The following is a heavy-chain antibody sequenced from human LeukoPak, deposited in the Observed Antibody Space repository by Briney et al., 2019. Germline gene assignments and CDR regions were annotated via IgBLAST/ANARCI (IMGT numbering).Heavy chain of an antibody. CDR1: GFTFSSYA. D-gene: IGHD4-17*01. CDR3: AKDRGDYGDYGYFDL. J-gene: IGHJ2*01. CDR2: IRGSGGST. V-gene: IGHV3-23*01. Sequence: PGGSLRLSCAASGFTFSSYAMSWVRQAPGKGLEWVSAIRGSGGSTYYADSVKGRFTISRGNSKNTLYLQMNSLRAEDTAVYYCAKDRGDYGDYGYFDLWGRGTLVTVSS.